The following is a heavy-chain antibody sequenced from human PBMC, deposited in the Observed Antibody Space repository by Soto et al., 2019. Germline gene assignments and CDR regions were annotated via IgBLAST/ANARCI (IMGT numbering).Heavy chain of an antibody. CDR1: GFTFSSYW. V-gene: IGHV3-74*01. Sequence: EVQLVESGGGLVQPGGSLRLSCAASGFTFSSYWMYWVRQAPGKGLVWVSRINSDGSSTSYADSVKGRFTISRDNAKNTLYLQMNSLRAEDTAVYYCARVAGGYTITAPFDYWGQGTLVTVSS. J-gene: IGHJ4*02. CDR2: INSDGSST. D-gene: IGHD6-13*01. CDR3: ARVAGGYTITAPFDY.